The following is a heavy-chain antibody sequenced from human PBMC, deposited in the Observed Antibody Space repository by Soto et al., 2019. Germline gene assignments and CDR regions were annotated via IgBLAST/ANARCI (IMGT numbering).Heavy chain of an antibody. D-gene: IGHD3-9*01. CDR2: IKQDGREK. V-gene: IGHV3-7*03. CDR1: AFTFSSYW. CDR3: ARAYYDILTGYYHYAFDI. Sequence: PGGSLRPSCAASAFTFSSYWMSWVRQAPGKGLEWVANIKQDGREKYYVDSVKGRFTISRDNAKNSLYLQMNSLRAEDTAVYYCARAYYDILTGYYHYAFDIWGQGTMVTVSS. J-gene: IGHJ3*02.